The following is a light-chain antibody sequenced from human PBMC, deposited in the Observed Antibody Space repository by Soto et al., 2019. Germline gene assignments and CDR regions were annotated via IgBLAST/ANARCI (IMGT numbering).Light chain of an antibody. Sequence: QSLRTQPASVSGSPGQSITISCSGTSSDVGSYDHVAWYQQFPGKTPKLMIYEVSNRPSGVSSRFSGSKSGNTASLTISGLQAEDEADYYCISYTGSSTSYVFGSGTNVTVL. J-gene: IGLJ1*01. V-gene: IGLV2-14*01. CDR3: ISYTGSSTSYV. CDR2: EVS. CDR1: SSDVGSYDH.